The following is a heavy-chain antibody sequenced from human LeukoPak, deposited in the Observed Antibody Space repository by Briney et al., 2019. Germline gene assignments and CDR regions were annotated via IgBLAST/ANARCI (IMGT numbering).Heavy chain of an antibody. Sequence: GGSLRLSCTASGFTFGDYALSWFRQAPGKGLEWVGRIKSKVDGGTIDYAAPVKGRFTISRDDSKNILYLQMNSLKTEDTAVYYCTKDPPLTGGVYSAYWGQGTLVTVSS. D-gene: IGHD7-27*01. CDR3: TKDPPLTGGVYSAY. V-gene: IGHV3-15*01. J-gene: IGHJ4*02. CDR1: GFTFGDYA. CDR2: IKSKVDGGTI.